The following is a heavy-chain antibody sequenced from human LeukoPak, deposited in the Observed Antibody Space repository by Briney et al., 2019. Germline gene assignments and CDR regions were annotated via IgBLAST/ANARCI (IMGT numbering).Heavy chain of an antibody. CDR2: IYYSGST. CDR3: ARGEYYYDSSGYYYGY. V-gene: IGHV4-59*12. D-gene: IGHD3-22*01. J-gene: IGHJ4*02. CDR1: GDSISTYY. Sequence: SETLSLTCTVSGDSISTYYWSWIRQPPGKGLEWIGYIYYSGSTNYNPSLKSRVTISVDTSKNQFSLKLSSVTAADTAVYYCARGEYYYDSSGYYYGYWGQGTLVTVSS.